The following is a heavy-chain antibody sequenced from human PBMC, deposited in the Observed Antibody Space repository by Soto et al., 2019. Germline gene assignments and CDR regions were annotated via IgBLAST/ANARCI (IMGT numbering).Heavy chain of an antibody. J-gene: IGHJ6*02. Sequence: GASVKVSCKASGYTYTNYYMHWVRHATGQRLEWMGWINASNGTTTYSQRFQGRFTMTRNTSTITAYIELSSLRSEDTAVYYCAMDLIADYYYCYGMGVWGQGTTGTVSS. CDR1: GYTYTNYY. CDR3: AMDLIADYYYCYGMGV. D-gene: IGHD2-2*03. CDR2: INASNGTT. V-gene: IGHV1-3*01.